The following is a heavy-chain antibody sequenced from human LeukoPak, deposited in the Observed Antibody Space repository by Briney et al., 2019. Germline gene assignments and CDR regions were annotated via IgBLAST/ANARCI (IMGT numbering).Heavy chain of an antibody. D-gene: IGHD2-2*03. V-gene: IGHV1-2*02. J-gene: IGHJ2*01. CDR3: ARDMDWRASIWYFDL. CDR2: INPNTGDT. Sequence: ASVKVSCKASGYTFTGYFLHWVRQAPGQGLEWMGWINPNTGDTNSAQKFQGRVTMTRDTSISIAYMDLSRLRSDDTAVYYCARDMDWRASIWYFDLWGRGTLVAVSS. CDR1: GYTFTGYF.